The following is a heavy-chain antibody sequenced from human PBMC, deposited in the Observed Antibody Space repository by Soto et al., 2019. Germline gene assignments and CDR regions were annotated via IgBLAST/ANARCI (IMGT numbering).Heavy chain of an antibody. J-gene: IGHJ5*02. D-gene: IGHD3-22*01. CDR3: ARRDDYYDSSGYYYWRNWFDP. CDR1: GGSISSSSYY. Sequence: QLQLQESGPGLVKPSETLSLTCTVSGGSISSSSYYWGWIRQPPGKGLEWIGSIYYSGSTYYNPSLKSRVTISVDTSKNQFSLKLSSVTAADTAVYYCARRDDYYDSSGYYYWRNWFDPWGQGTLVTVSS. V-gene: IGHV4-39*01. CDR2: IYYSGST.